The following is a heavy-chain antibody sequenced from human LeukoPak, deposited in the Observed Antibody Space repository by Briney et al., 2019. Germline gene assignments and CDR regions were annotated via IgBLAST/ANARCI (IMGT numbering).Heavy chain of an antibody. D-gene: IGHD4-17*01. CDR3: ARETTAPYRHFGY. CDR1: GFTVTNNY. V-gene: IGHV3-66*01. CDR2: IYSDGTT. J-gene: IGHJ4*02. Sequence: GGSLRLSCAASGFTVTNNYMSWVRQAPGKGLEWVSVIYSDGTTYYADSVKGRFTISRDNSKNTLYLQMNTLRAEDTAVYYCARETTAPYRHFGYWGQGALVTVSS.